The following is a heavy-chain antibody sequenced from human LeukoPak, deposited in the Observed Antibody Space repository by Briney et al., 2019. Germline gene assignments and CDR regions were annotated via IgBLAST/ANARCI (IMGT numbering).Heavy chain of an antibody. D-gene: IGHD3-10*01. V-gene: IGHV4-34*01. CDR3: ARSSVWFGEPALDY. J-gene: IGHJ4*02. CDR1: GGFFSGYY. Sequence: SETLSLTCTVYGGFFSGYYWIWIRQPPGKGLEWIGGSSHSGSTTYNPYLKSRVTISVDTSKNQFSLKLSSVTAADTAVYYCARSSVWFGEPALDYWGQGTLVTVSS. CDR2: SSHSGST.